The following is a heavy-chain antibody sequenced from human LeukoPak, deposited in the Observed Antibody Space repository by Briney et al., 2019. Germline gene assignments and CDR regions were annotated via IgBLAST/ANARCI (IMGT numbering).Heavy chain of an antibody. Sequence: PSETLSLTCAVYGGSFSVCYWGWIREPPGKGVEGIGEMSHSGSTNYNPSRKGRVTISVDTSKDQGSLKVTPATAADTAVYYCARGKNVDTALISTAETDAFDIWGQGTTVTASP. J-gene: IGHJ3*02. V-gene: IGHV4-34*01. CDR1: GGSFSVCY. CDR3: ARGKNVDTALISTAETDAFDI. D-gene: IGHD5-18*01. CDR2: MSHSGST.